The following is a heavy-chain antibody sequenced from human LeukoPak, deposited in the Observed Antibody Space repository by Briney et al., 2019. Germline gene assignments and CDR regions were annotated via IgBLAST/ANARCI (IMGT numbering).Heavy chain of an antibody. CDR3: ARVIVGAPNKAFDI. Sequence: GGSLRLFCAASGFTFSRYQMNWVRQAPGKGLEWVSYISSSGSTIYYADSVKGRFTISRDSAKSSLYLQMNSLRAEDTAVYYCARVIVGAPNKAFDIWGRGTMVTVSS. J-gene: IGHJ3*02. CDR2: ISSSGSTI. V-gene: IGHV3-48*03. D-gene: IGHD1-26*01. CDR1: GFTFSRYQ.